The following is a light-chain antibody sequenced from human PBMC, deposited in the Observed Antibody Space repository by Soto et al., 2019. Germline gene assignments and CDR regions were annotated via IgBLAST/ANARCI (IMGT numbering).Light chain of an antibody. CDR3: QKYNSPPRT. V-gene: IGKV1-27*01. J-gene: IGKJ1*01. CDR2: AAS. Sequence: IRITHSPSFLSASVLHTVSITCQASQGISNYLAWYQQKPGELPKLVIYAASILQTGVPSRFSGSGSGTDFSLTISSLQPEDVATYFCQKYNSPPRTFGQGTKVDI. CDR1: QGISNY.